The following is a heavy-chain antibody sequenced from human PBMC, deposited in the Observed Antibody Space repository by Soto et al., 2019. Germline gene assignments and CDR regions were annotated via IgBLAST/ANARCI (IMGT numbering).Heavy chain of an antibody. D-gene: IGHD3-10*01. V-gene: IGHV3-33*01. CDR1: GFTFSSYG. CDR3: ARPTYYYGSGSYSQYYFDY. CDR2: IWYDGSNK. Sequence: PGGSLRLSCAASGFTFSSYGMHWVRQAPGKGLEWVAVIWYDGSNKYYADSVKGQFTISRDNSKNTLYLQMNSLRAEDTAVYYCARPTYYYGSGSYSQYYFDYWGQGTLVTVSS. J-gene: IGHJ4*02.